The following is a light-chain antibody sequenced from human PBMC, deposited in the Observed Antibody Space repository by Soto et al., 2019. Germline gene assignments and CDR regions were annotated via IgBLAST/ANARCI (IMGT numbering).Light chain of an antibody. CDR1: QSVSSN. CDR3: QQYNNWPPT. V-gene: IGKV3-15*01. CDR2: GAS. Sequence: EIVMTQSPATLSVSPGERATLSCRASQSVSSNLAWYQQKPGQAPRLLIYGASTRATGIPARCSGSGSGTEFTLTNSSLQSEDFAVYYCQQYNNWPPTFGQGTKVEIK. J-gene: IGKJ1*01.